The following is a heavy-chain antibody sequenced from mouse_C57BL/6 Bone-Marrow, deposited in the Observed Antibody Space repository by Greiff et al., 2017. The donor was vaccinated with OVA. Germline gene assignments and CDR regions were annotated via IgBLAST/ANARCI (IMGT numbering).Heavy chain of an antibody. V-gene: IGHV1-63*01. J-gene: IGHJ2*01. CDR2: IYPGGGYT. CDR1: GYTFTNYW. Sequence: VKLQESGAELVRPGTSVKMSCKASGYTFTNYWIGWAKQRPGHGLEWIGDIYPGGGYTNYNEKFKGKATLTADKSSSTAYMQFSSLTSEDSAIYYSARGGYGGYYSYFDCWGKGTTLTVSS. D-gene: IGHD2-3*01. CDR3: ARGGYGGYYSYFDC.